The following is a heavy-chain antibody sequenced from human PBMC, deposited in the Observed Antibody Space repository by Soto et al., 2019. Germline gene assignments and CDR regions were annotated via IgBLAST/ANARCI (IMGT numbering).Heavy chain of an antibody. J-gene: IGHJ6*02. CDR3: ARYCSGGTCNDGNMDV. CDR1: GITFSNYE. D-gene: IGHD2-15*01. V-gene: IGHV3-48*03. CDR2: ISSSGGTT. Sequence: HPGGSLRLSCAASGITFSNYEMNWVRQAPGKGLEWVSYISSSGGTTYYAGSVKGRFTISRDNAKNSLYLQMNSLRAEDTAVYYCARYCSGGTCNDGNMDVWGQGTTVTVSS.